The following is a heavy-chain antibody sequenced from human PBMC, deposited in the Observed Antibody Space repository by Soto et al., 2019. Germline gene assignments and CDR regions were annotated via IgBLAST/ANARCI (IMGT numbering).Heavy chain of an antibody. CDR3: ARVTNYSSSWYWFDS. D-gene: IGHD6-13*01. V-gene: IGHV4-31*03. CDR1: GGSISSGGYY. CDR2: IYYSGST. J-gene: IGHJ5*01. Sequence: TLSLTCTVSGGSISSGGYYWSWIRQHPGKGLEWIGYIYYSGSTYYNPSLKSRVTISVDTSKNQFSLKLSSVTAADTAVYYCARVTNYSSSWYWFDSWGQGTLVNV.